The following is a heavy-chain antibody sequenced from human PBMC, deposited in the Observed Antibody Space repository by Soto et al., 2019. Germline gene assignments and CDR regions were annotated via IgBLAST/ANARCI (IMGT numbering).Heavy chain of an antibody. CDR2: ISGSGGNT. V-gene: IGHV3-23*01. Sequence: EVQLLESGGGLVQPGGSLRLSCAASGFTFSNYAMSWVRQAPGKGLEWVSTISGSGGNTYYPDSVKGRFTISRDNSKNTVYLQMNSLRAEDTAVYYCEKESLGRGAAYWGQGPLVTVTS. CDR1: GFTFSNYA. CDR3: EKESLGRGAAY. D-gene: IGHD2-15*01. J-gene: IGHJ4*02.